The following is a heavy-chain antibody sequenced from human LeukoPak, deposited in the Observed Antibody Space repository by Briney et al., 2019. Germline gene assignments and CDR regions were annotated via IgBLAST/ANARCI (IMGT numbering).Heavy chain of an antibody. CDR2: ISSSGSSI. V-gene: IGHV3-11*04. D-gene: IGHD6-13*01. J-gene: IGHJ4*02. CDR3: ARVPVLTAAAGTFDF. Sequence: KTGGSLRLSCAASGFTVSSNYMSWVRQAPGKGLEWVSYISSSGSSIYYAGSVKGRFTISRDNAKNSLYLQMNSLRAEDTAVYYCARVPVLTAAAGTFDFWGQGTLVTVSS. CDR1: GFTVSSNY.